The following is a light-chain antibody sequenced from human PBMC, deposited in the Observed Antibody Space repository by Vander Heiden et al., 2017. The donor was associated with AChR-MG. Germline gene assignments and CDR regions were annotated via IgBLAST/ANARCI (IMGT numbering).Light chain of an antibody. V-gene: IGLV1-47*01. CDR2: RNI. CDR3: VAWDDSLSGPEI. CDR1: SSNIGNNY. J-gene: IGLJ2*01. Sequence: QSALTQPPSASGTPGQTITISCSGSSSNIGNNYVYCYQVIPGGAPKLLIYRNIQRPSGVPDRFSGAKSGTSASLAISGLRSEDEAVYYCVAWDDSLSGPEIFGGGTKVTVL.